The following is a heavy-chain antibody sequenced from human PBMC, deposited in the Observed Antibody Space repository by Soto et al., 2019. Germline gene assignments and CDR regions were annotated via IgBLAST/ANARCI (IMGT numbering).Heavy chain of an antibody. D-gene: IGHD3-16*01. CDR2: DYSDST. CDR3: ATYRRGEGGRGY. V-gene: IGHV4-59*08. J-gene: IGHJ4*02. Sequence: QVQLQQRGPGLVKPSEPLSLTCTVSGASVSSHHWSWIGQPPGKGLEWIGDYSDSTSYSPSLKSRVTISAATCKNEFPLKLSSVTATDTAVYYCATYRRGEGGRGYWGQGTLVTVSS. CDR1: GASVSSHH.